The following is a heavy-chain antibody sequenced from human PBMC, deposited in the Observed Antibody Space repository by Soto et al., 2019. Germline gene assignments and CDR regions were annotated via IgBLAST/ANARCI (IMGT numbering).Heavy chain of an antibody. CDR3: ARLQAAAGDNDLPFDY. CDR1: GYSLTSYW. CDR2: IDPSDSYT. D-gene: IGHD6-13*01. V-gene: IGHV5-10-1*01. J-gene: IGHJ4*02. Sequence: PGASLKISCKASGYSLTSYWISWVRQMPGKGLKWMGRIDPSDSYTNYSQSFQGHVTISAVKSISTAYLQWSSLKASDTAMYYCARLQAAAGDNDLPFDYWGQGTLVTVSS.